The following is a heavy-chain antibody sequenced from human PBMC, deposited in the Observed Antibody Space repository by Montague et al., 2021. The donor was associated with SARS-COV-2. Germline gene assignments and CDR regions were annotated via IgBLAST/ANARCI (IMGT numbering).Heavy chain of an antibody. CDR1: GTSFSGYY. CDR3: ARLRDGVVPSPILGVGPYYSYYYMDV. J-gene: IGHJ6*03. V-gene: IGHV4-34*01. Sequence: SETLSLTCAVNGTSFSGYYWNWIRQPPGKGLEWIGEINHGGSTPYSPSLKSRLTISAATSNNQFSLKLTPVAAADTAVYYCARLRDGVVPSPILGVGPYYSYYYMDVWGKGTTVTVSS. CDR2: INHGGST. D-gene: IGHD3-10*01.